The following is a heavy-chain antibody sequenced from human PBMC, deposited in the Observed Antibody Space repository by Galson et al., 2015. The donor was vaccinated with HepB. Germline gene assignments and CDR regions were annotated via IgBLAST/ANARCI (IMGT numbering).Heavy chain of an antibody. D-gene: IGHD3-22*01. J-gene: IGHJ3*02. V-gene: IGHV1-69*02. CDR2: IIPILGIA. CDR3: ASGVGGIVVVGADAFDI. CDR1: GGTFSSYT. Sequence: SVKVSCKASGGTFSSYTISWVRQAPGQGLEWMGRIIPILGIANYAQKFQGRVTITADKSTSTAYMELSSLRSEDTAVYYCASGVGGIVVVGADAFDIWGQGTMVTVSS.